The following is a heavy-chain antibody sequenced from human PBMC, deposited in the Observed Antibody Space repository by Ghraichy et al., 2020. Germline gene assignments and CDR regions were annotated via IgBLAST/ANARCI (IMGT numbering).Heavy chain of an antibody. CDR2: VRYDGSHK. V-gene: IGHV3-30*02. D-gene: IGHD2-15*01. J-gene: IGHJ4*02. Sequence: LSLTCAASGFTFSSYGMHWVRQAPGKGLEWVSFVRYDGSHKYYADSVKGRFTISRDNSKNTLYLQMKSLRREDTAMYYCAKDRVFCSGGSCYSSPLDFWGQGTLVIVSS. CDR1: GFTFSSYG. CDR3: AKDRVFCSGGSCYSSPLDF.